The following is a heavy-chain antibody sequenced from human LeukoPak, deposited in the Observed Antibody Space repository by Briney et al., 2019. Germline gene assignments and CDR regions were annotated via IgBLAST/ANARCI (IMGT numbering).Heavy chain of an antibody. CDR1: GGTFSSYA. D-gene: IGHD6-13*01. Sequence: GSSVKVSCKASGGTFSSYAISWVRQAPGQGLEWMGRIIPILGIANYAQKFQGRVTITADKSTSTAYMELSSLRSEDTAVYYCARVLSSSWYLWFDPWGQGTLVTVSS. CDR3: ARVLSSSWYLWFDP. CDR2: IIPILGIA. J-gene: IGHJ5*02. V-gene: IGHV1-69*04.